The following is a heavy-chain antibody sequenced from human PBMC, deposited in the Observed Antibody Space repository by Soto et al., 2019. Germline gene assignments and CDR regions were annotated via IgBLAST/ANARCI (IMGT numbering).Heavy chain of an antibody. V-gene: IGHV1-3*01. CDR3: AREYSSGWNFDY. CDR1: GYTFTSYA. CDR2: INAGNGNT. Sequence: QVQLVQSGAEVKKPGASVKVSCKASGYTFTSYAMHWVRQAPGQRLEWMGWINAGNGNTKYSQKFQGRVTITRDTSASSAYRELSSLRSEDTAVYCCAREYSSGWNFDYWGQGTLVTVSS. J-gene: IGHJ4*02. D-gene: IGHD6-19*01.